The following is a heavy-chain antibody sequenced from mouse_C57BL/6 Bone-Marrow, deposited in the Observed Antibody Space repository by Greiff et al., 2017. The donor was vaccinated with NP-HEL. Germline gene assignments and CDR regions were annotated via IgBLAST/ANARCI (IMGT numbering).Heavy chain of an antibody. D-gene: IGHD1-3*01. CDR1: GFTFSSYA. CDR3: TRGDNYDYFDY. J-gene: IGHJ2*01. Sequence: EVKLVESGEGLVKPGGSLKLSCAASGFTFSSYAMSWVRQTPEKRLEWVAYISSGGDYIYYADTVKGRFTISRDNARNTLYLQMSSLKSEDTAMYYCTRGDNYDYFDYWGQGTTLTVSS. CDR2: ISSGGDYI. V-gene: IGHV5-9-1*02.